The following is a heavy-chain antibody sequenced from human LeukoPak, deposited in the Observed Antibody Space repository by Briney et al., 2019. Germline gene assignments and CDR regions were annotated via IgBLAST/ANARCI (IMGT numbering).Heavy chain of an antibody. V-gene: IGHV3-23*01. CDR2: ISSSGGNT. J-gene: IGHJ4*02. Sequence: PGGSLRLSCAASGFTFSSYSMSWVRQAPGKGLEWVSSISSSGGNTYYPDSVKGRFTISRDNSKNSLYLQMNSLRAEDTAVYYCAREGVSYYYGYWGQGTLVTVSS. CDR3: AREGVSYYYGY. D-gene: IGHD3-22*01. CDR1: GFTFSSYS.